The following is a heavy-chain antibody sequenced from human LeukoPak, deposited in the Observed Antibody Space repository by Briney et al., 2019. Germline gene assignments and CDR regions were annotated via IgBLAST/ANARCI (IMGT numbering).Heavy chain of an antibody. CDR1: GGSISSYY. CDR3: ARDAQYYDFWSGYRRGYYFDY. D-gene: IGHD3-3*01. CDR2: IYTSGST. Sequence: SETLSLTCTVSGGSISSYYWSWIRQPAGQGLEWIGRIYTSGSTNYNPSLNSRVTMSVDTSKNQFSLKLSSLTAADTAVYYCARDAQYYDFWSGYRRGYYFDYWGQGTLVTVSS. J-gene: IGHJ4*02. V-gene: IGHV4-4*07.